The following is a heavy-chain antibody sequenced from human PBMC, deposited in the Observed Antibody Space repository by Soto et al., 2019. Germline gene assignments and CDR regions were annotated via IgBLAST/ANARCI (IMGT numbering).Heavy chain of an antibody. V-gene: IGHV3-30-3*01. CDR1: GFTFSSYA. Sequence: PGGSLRLSCAASGFTFSSYAMHWVRQAPGKGLKWVAVISYDGSNKYYADSVKGRFTISRDNSKNTLYLQMSSLRAEDTAVYYCARELGAIFGVVIIAAGMDVWGQGTTVTVSS. D-gene: IGHD3-3*01. CDR3: ARELGAIFGVVIIAAGMDV. CDR2: ISYDGSNK. J-gene: IGHJ6*02.